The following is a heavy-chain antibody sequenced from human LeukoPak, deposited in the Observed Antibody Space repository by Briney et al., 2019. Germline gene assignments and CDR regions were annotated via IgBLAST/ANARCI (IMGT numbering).Heavy chain of an antibody. J-gene: IGHJ6*03. Sequence: PSETLSLTCTVSGGSISSGTYYWTWIRQPAGKGLEWIGRIYTSGSTNYNPSLKSRVTISVDTSKNQYSLKLSSVTAADTAVYYCARDHSGYDWGYYYYMDVWGKGTTVTVSS. CDR3: ARDHSGYDWGYYYYMDV. CDR2: IYTSGST. V-gene: IGHV4-61*02. D-gene: IGHD5-12*01. CDR1: GGSISSGTYY.